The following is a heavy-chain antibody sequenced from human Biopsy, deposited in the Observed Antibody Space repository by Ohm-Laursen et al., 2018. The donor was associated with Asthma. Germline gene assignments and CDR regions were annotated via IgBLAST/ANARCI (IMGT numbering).Heavy chain of an antibody. D-gene: IGHD1-1*01. CDR3: VRDGTDDAFDI. CDR1: GFSFSNFA. V-gene: IGHV3-30*01. J-gene: IGHJ3*02. Sequence: SLRLSCTATGFSFSNFAIHWVRQAPGKGLEWVGVISKDASTQDYADSVKGRFTMARDNSKNTLDLQTDSLREEDTAVYYCVRDGTDDAFDIWGQGTVVSVSS. CDR2: ISKDASTQ.